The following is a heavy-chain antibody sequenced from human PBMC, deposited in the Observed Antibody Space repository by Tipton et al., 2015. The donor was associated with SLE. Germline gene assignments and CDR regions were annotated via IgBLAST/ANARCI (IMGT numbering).Heavy chain of an antibody. CDR3: AFGVLLI. CDR2: IYYSGST. Sequence: TLSLTCTVSGGSISSSSYYWGWIRQPPGKGLEWIGYIYYSGSTNYNPSLKSRVTISVDTSKNQFSLKLSSMTAADTAVYYCAFGVLLIWGQGTMVTVSS. V-gene: IGHV4-61*05. J-gene: IGHJ3*02. CDR1: GGSISSSSYY. D-gene: IGHD3-3*01.